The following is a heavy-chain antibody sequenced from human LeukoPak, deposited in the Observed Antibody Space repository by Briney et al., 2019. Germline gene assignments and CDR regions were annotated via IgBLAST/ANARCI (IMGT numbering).Heavy chain of an antibody. CDR1: GGSISSYY. CDR2: ISTSGNT. D-gene: IGHD1/OR15-1a*01. CDR3: ARRVWEQTYVAYENWFDP. V-gene: IGHV4-4*07. J-gene: IGHJ5*02. Sequence: PSETLSLTCTVSGGSISSYYWNWIRQPAGKALEWIGRISTSGNTNYNPSLKSRVTTSVDTSKNQFSLKLSSVTAADTAVYYCARRVWEQTYVAYENWFDPWGQGTLVSVSS.